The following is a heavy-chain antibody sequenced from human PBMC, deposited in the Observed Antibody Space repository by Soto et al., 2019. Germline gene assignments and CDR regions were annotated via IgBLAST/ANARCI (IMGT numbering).Heavy chain of an antibody. D-gene: IGHD2-21*02. V-gene: IGHV4-4*02. CDR3: TREARKGVTGP. Sequence: SETLSLTCDVFGGSISSSNWWSWVRQPPGKGLEWIGEIYHSGSTNYNPSLKSRVIISVDKSKNQFSLKLSSVTAADTAVYYCTREARKGVTGPWGQGTLVTVSS. J-gene: IGHJ4*02. CDR1: GGSISSSNW. CDR2: IYHSGST.